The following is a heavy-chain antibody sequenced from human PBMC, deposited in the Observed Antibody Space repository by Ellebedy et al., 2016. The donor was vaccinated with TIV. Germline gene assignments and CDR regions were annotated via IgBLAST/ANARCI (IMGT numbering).Heavy chain of an antibody. Sequence: AASVKVSCKASGGTFSSYAISWARQAPGQGLEWMGRIIPNLGIANYAQKFQGRVTITADKSTSTAYMELSSLRSEDTAVYYCARASYYAGNDWFDPWGQGTLVTVSS. CDR2: IIPNLGIA. CDR3: ARASYYAGNDWFDP. J-gene: IGHJ5*02. D-gene: IGHD4-23*01. CDR1: GGTFSSYA. V-gene: IGHV1-69*04.